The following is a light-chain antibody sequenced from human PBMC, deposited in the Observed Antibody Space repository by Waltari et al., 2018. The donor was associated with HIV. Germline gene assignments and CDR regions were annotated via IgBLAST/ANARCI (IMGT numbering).Light chain of an antibody. Sequence: DLTQQPSVSVPPAQTATLTCTGDGMTRRYGYWYQKKSGQAPVLLINKDTERRSGIPERFSGSSSGTSLTLTINEVRAEDEAEYYCQSSDSSGVDFVVFGGGTKLTV. CDR3: QSSDSSGVDFVV. V-gene: IGLV3-25*03. CDR1: GMTRRY. CDR2: KDT. J-gene: IGLJ2*01.